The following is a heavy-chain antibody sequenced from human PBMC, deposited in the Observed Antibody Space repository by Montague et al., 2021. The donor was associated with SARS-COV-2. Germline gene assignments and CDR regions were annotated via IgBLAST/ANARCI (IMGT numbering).Heavy chain of an antibody. V-gene: IGHV4-59*01. CDR2: IYHNRST. CDR1: GGSISSYY. CDR3: ARGGGNSADYYNYTMDV. D-gene: IGHD4-23*01. Sequence: SETLSLTCTVSGGSISSYYWTWIRQPPGKGLESIGYIYHNRSTKYNPSLKSRVTISVDTSKNQFSLKLSSVSVADTAVYYCARGGGNSADYYNYTMDVWGRGTTVTVFS. J-gene: IGHJ6*02.